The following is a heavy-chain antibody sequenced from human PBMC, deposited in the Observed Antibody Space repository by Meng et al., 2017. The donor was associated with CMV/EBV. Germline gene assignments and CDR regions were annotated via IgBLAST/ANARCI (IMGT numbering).Heavy chain of an antibody. Sequence: GESLKISCAASGFTFSSDWMHWVRQAPGKGLVWVSRINSDGSSTSYADSVKGRFTISRDNAKNTLYLQMNSLRAEDTAVYYCARGSRYGDRLTSMYDAFDIWGQGTMVTVSS. J-gene: IGHJ3*02. CDR1: GFTFSSDW. CDR3: ARGSRYGDRLTSMYDAFDI. V-gene: IGHV3-74*01. D-gene: IGHD4-17*01. CDR2: INSDGSST.